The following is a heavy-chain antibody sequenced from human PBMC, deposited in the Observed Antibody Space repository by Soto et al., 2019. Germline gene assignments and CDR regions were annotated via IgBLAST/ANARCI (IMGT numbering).Heavy chain of an antibody. J-gene: IGHJ5*02. V-gene: IGHV4-39*01. CDR1: GGSISSSSYY. CDR2: IYYSGST. Sequence: PSETLSLTCTVSGGSISSSSYYWGWIRQPPGKGLEWIGSIYYSGSTYYNPSLKSRVTISVDTSKNQFSLKLSSVTAADTAVYYCARYSPELGFGELSGFDPGGQETLVTVSS. CDR3: ARYSPELGFGELSGFDP. D-gene: IGHD3-10*01.